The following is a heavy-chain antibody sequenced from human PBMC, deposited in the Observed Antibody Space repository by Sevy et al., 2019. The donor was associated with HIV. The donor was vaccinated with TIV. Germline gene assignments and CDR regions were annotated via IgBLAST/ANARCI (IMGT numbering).Heavy chain of an antibody. J-gene: IGHJ6*02. Sequence: GGYLRLSCAASGFTFSSYEMNWVRQAPGKGLEWVSYISSSGSTVYDADSVKGRFTISKDNAKYSLYLQMNGLSAEDTAVYYCARVGDFWSGFRFAMDVWGQGTTVTGSS. V-gene: IGHV3-48*03. CDR3: ARVGDFWSGFRFAMDV. CDR1: GFTFSSYE. CDR2: ISSSGSTV. D-gene: IGHD3-3*01.